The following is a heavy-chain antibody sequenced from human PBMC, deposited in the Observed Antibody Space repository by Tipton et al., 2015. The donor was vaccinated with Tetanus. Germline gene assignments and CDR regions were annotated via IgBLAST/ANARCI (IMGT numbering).Heavy chain of an antibody. CDR3: ARDRAVPVQAYGTDV. V-gene: IGHV1-18*01. J-gene: IGHJ6*02. CDR1: GYTFTHYG. CDR2: ISPFTGDT. D-gene: IGHD6-19*01. Sequence: QLVQSGAEVKKPGASVKVSCKASGYTFTHYGISWVRQAPGQGLEWVGWISPFTGDTEYAQNLQDRLILTTDTSTATAYVEVRSLTCDETAVYYGARDRAVPVQAYGTDVWGQGTSVTVSS.